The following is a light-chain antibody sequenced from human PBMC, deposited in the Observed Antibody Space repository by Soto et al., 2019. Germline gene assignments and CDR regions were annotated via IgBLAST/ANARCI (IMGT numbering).Light chain of an antibody. CDR2: DVT. J-gene: IGLJ1*01. Sequence: QSVLTQPASVSGSPGQSITISCTGTSSDVGGYNYVSWYRQYPGKAPELMIYDVTIRPSGVSNSLSGSKSGTTASLTISGLQAEDEADYYCTSYTGSSTLNYVFGTGTKLTVL. V-gene: IGLV2-14*03. CDR3: TSYTGSSTLNYV. CDR1: SSDVGGYNY.